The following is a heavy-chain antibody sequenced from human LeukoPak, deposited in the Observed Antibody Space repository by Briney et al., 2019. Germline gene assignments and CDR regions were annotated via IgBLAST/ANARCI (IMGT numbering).Heavy chain of an antibody. V-gene: IGHV3-21*01. D-gene: IGHD3-10*01. CDR2: ISSSSSYI. CDR1: GFTFSSYS. CDR3: ARDGETRGWFDP. Sequence: GGSLRLSCAASGFTFSSYSMTWVRQAPGKGLEWVSSISSSSSYIYYADSVKGRFTISRDNAKNSLYLQMNSLRAEDTAVYYCARDGETRGWFDPWGQGTLVTVSS. J-gene: IGHJ5*02.